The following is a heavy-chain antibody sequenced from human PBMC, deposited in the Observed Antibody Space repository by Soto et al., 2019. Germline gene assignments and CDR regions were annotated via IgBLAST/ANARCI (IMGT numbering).Heavy chain of an antibody. D-gene: IGHD2-15*01. CDR2: LGAADDP. Sequence: EVQVVESGGGVVEPGGSLRLSCAASGFTLSAYDMHWVRQAEGKGLEWVSALGAADDPYYLVSVKGRFTISRENAKNSLYLQMNNLRAGDTAVYYCARAYSGRLPRRADYYYAMDVWGQWTTVTVSS. J-gene: IGHJ6*02. CDR1: GFTLSAYD. V-gene: IGHV3-13*05. CDR3: ARAYSGRLPRRADYYYAMDV.